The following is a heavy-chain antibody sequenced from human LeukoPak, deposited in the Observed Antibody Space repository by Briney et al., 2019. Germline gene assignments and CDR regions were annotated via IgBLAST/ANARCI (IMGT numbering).Heavy chain of an antibody. J-gene: IGHJ5*02. CDR1: GYTLTKLC. CDR2: FDPEHDET. V-gene: IGHV1-24*01. CDR3: AICAITSVRVVRGHWFDP. D-gene: IGHD3-10*01. Sequence: ASVKVSCKVSGYTLTKLCMHWVRQAPGKGLEWMGGFDPEHDETVYSQKFQGRVTMTEDTSTGTAYMELRSLRSEDTAMYYCAICAITSVRVVRGHWFDPWGQGTLVTVSS.